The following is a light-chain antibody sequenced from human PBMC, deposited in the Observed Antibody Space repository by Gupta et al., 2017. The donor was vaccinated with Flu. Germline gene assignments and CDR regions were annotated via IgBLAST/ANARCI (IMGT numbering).Light chain of an antibody. CDR1: QSVSSN. V-gene: IGKV3-15*01. J-gene: IGKJ4*01. Sequence: ERATLSCRASQSVSSNLAWYQQKPGQAPRLLIYGASTRESGIPARFSGSGSGTEFTLTISSLQSEDFAVYYCQQYNNWPPLTFGGGTKVEIK. CDR3: QQYNNWPPLT. CDR2: GAS.